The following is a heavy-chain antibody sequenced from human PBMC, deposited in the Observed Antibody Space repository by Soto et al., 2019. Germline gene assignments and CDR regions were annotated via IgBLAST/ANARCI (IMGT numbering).Heavy chain of an antibody. CDR1: GVSFNNNG. J-gene: IGHJ6*02. CDR3: ARVLYYGSGSYSPYGMDV. V-gene: IGHV1-69*01. D-gene: IGHD3-10*01. Sequence: QVQLVQSGAEVKKPGSSVKVSCKTSGVSFNNNGIGWVRQAPGHGLEWMGGVSPPFRTSNYARKFQSRNSLTADASTCTVNMELSSLTSEDTAQYYCARVLYYGSGSYSPYGMDVWGQGTTVTVSS. CDR2: VSPPFRTS.